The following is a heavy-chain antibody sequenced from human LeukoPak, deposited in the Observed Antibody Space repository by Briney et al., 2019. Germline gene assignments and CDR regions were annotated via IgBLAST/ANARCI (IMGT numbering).Heavy chain of an antibody. CDR3: AKDKVGANAFDY. CDR1: GFTFSSYA. V-gene: IGHV3-23*01. CDR2: ISGSGGST. J-gene: IGHJ4*02. Sequence: SGGSLRLSCAASGFTFSSYAMSWVRQAPGKGLEWVSTISGSGGSTYYADSVKGRFTISRDNSKNTLYLQMNSLRAEDTAVYYCAKDKVGANAFDYWGQGTLVTVSS. D-gene: IGHD1-26*01.